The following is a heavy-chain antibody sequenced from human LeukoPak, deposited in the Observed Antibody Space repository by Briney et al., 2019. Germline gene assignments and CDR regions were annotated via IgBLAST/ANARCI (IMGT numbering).Heavy chain of an antibody. CDR3: ARAGGRRKVEYQLLYRSFRAFDI. CDR2: INHSGRT. D-gene: IGHD2-2*02. V-gene: IGHV4-34*01. CDR1: GGSFSGYY. Sequence: SETLSLTCAVYGGSFSGYYWSWIPQPPGKGLEWIGEINHSGRTNYHPSLKSRVTILVDTSKNQFSLKLSSVTAANTAVYYCARAGGRRKVEYQLLYRSFRAFDIWGQGTMVTVSS. J-gene: IGHJ3*02.